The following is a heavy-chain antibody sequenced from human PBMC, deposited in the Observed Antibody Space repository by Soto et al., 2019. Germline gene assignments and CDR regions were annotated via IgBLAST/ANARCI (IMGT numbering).Heavy chain of an antibody. CDR2: IYYSGGT. J-gene: IGHJ5*02. CDR3: ARHYRAAASPWDGWFDP. Sequence: SETLSLTCTVSGGSISSSSYYWGWIRQPPGKGLEWIGSIYYSGGTYYNPSLKSRVTISVDTSKTQFSLKLSSVTAADTAVYYCARHYRAAASPWDGWFDPGGQGTRFTAPQ. V-gene: IGHV4-39*01. D-gene: IGHD2-2*01. CDR1: GGSISSSSYY.